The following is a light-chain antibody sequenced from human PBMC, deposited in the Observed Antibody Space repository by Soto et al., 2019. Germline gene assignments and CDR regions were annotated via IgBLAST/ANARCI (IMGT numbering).Light chain of an antibody. Sequence: QSVLTQPPSVSGAPGQRVTISCTGSSSNIGAGYDVHWYQQFPGTAPKLLIYGNSNRPSGVPDRFSGSKSGTSASLAITGLQAEDEADYYCQSYDSSLSGSYVFGTVTKLTVL. CDR3: QSYDSSLSGSYV. CDR1: SSNIGAGYD. V-gene: IGLV1-40*01. J-gene: IGLJ1*01. CDR2: GNS.